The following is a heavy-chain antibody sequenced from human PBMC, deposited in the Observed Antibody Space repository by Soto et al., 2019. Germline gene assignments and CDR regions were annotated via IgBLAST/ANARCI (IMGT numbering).Heavy chain of an antibody. Sequence: QITLKESGPTLVKPIQTLTLTCTFSGFSLSTGGVGVGWIRQPPGKALECLALIYWDDDKHYSPSLKSRLTITKDTSKNQVVLTMTNMDPVDTATYYCARAYSSSWYVSNAFDVWGQGTMVTVSS. CDR3: ARAYSSSWYVSNAFDV. CDR1: GFSLSTGGVG. D-gene: IGHD6-13*01. CDR2: IYWDDDK. J-gene: IGHJ3*01. V-gene: IGHV2-5*02.